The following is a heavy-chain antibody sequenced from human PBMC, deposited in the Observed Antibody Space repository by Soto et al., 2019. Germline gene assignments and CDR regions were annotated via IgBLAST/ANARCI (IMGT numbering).Heavy chain of an antibody. CDR3: ARSHGRSTSLEIYYYYYYGMDV. Sequence: QVQLVQSGAEVKKPGSSVKVSCKASGGTFSSYAISWVRQAPGQGLEWMEGIIPISETTNYAQKFQGRVTITADESKSTAYMELSSPRSEDTAVYYCARSHGRSTSLEIYYYYYYGMDVWGQGTTVTVSS. J-gene: IGHJ6*02. CDR1: GGTFSSYA. D-gene: IGHD2-2*01. V-gene: IGHV1-69*01. CDR2: IIPISETT.